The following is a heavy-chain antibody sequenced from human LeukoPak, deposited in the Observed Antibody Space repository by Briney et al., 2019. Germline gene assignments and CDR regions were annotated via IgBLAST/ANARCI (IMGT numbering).Heavy chain of an antibody. V-gene: IGHV4-31*03. CDR1: GGSISSGGYY. CDR3: ARVDTAMANYYFDY. CDR2: IYYSGST. J-gene: IGHJ4*02. D-gene: IGHD5-18*01. Sequence: SQTLSLTCTVSGGSISSGGYYWSWLRQHPGKGLEWFGYIYYSGSTYYNPSLKSRVTISVDTSKNQFSLKLSSVTAADTAVYYCARVDTAMANYYFDYWGQGTLVTVSS.